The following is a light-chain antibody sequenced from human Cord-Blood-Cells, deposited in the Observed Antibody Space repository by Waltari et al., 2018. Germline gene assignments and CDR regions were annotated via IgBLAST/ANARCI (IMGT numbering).Light chain of an antibody. CDR1: QSVSSSY. J-gene: IGKJ4*01. CDR2: GAS. Sequence: EIVLTQSPGTLSLSPGERATLSCRVSQSVSSSYLALYQQKPGQAPRLLIYGASSRATGIPDRFSGSGSGTDFTLTISRLEPEDFAVYYCQQYGSSPTFGGGTKVEIK. V-gene: IGKV3-20*01. CDR3: QQYGSSPT.